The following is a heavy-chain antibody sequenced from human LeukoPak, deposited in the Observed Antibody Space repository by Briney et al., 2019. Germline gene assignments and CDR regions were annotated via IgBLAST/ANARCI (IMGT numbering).Heavy chain of an antibody. J-gene: IGHJ4*02. D-gene: IGHD6-13*01. CDR2: IYYSGST. CDR1: GGSISGSSYY. Sequence: SETLSLTCTVSGGSISGSSYYWGWIRQPPGKGLEWIGSIYYSGSTYYNPSLKSRVTISVDTSKNQFSLKLSSVTAADTAVYYCARRTSSSWYYYWGQGTLVTVSS. CDR3: ARRTSSSWYYY. V-gene: IGHV4-39*01.